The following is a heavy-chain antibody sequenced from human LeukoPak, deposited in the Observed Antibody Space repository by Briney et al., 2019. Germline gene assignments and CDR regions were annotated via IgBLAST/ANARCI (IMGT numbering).Heavy chain of an antibody. CDR2: ISIYNGNT. Sequence: DSVKVSCKASGYTFTNYGISWVRQAPGQGLEWMGWISIYNGNTDYAQKLRGRVTMTTDTSSSTAYMELRSLGSDDTAVYYCASLTYDFWSGYYMPDDPWGQGTLVTVSS. J-gene: IGHJ5*02. V-gene: IGHV1-18*01. D-gene: IGHD3-3*01. CDR3: ASLTYDFWSGYYMPDDP. CDR1: GYTFTNYG.